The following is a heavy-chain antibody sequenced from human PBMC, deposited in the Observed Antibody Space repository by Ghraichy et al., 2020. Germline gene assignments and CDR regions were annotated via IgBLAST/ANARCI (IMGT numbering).Heavy chain of an antibody. CDR2: IYYSGST. V-gene: IGHV4-59*01. CDR1: GGSISSYY. CDR3: ARVSKVGSGWYWFDP. J-gene: IGHJ5*02. D-gene: IGHD6-19*01. Sequence: SETLSLTCTVSGGSISSYYWSWIRQPPGKGLEWIGYIYYSGSTNYNPSLKSRVTISVDTSKNQFSLKLSSVTAADTAVYYCARVSKVGSGWYWFDPWGQGTLVTVSS.